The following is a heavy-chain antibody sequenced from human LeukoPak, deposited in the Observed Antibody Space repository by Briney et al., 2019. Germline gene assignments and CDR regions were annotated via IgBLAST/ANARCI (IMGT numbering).Heavy chain of an antibody. CDR3: ASQRGDSSSWDYYYYYYMDV. CDR1: GFTFSSYW. Sequence: PGWSLRLSCAASGFTFSSYWMHWVRQPPGKGLVWVSRINNDGSSTSYADSVKGHFTLSRDNSKNTLYLQMNSLRAEDTAVDYCASQRGDSSSWDYYYYYYMDVWGKGTTVTISS. J-gene: IGHJ6*03. V-gene: IGHV3-74*01. D-gene: IGHD6-13*01. CDR2: INNDGSST.